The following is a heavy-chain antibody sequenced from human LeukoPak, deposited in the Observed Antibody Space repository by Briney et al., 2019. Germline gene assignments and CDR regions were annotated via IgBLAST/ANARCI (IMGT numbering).Heavy chain of an antibody. CDR1: GGSFSGYY. Sequence: SETLSLTCAVYGGSFSGYYWSWIRQPPGKGLEWIGEINHSGSTNYNPSLKSRVTISVDTSKNQFSLKLNSVTAADTAVYYCARGRGYSYGPDNWFDPWGQGTLVTVSS. D-gene: IGHD5-18*01. CDR2: INHSGST. V-gene: IGHV4-34*01. J-gene: IGHJ5*02. CDR3: ARGRGYSYGPDNWFDP.